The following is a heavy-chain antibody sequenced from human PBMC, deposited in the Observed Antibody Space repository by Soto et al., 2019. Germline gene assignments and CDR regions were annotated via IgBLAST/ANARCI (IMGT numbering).Heavy chain of an antibody. CDR1: GYTFYSHS. J-gene: IGHJ6*02. CDR2: INADYGNT. CDR3: ARCIKGDYYYGMDV. Sequence: QAQLVQSGAEVRKPGASVKVSCKASGYTFYSHSISWVRQAPGQGLEWMGRINADYGNTQYAQKFRGRVTMTTDTSPTTVYMELTNMRSDDTAVYYCARCIKGDYYYGMDVWGQGTTVTVSS. D-gene: IGHD1-26*01. V-gene: IGHV1-18*01.